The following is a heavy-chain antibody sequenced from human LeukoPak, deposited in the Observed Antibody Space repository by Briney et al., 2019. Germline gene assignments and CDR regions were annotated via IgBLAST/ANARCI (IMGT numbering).Heavy chain of an antibody. CDR1: RGTFSSYA. J-gene: IGHJ4*02. V-gene: IGHV1-69*13. Sequence: SVKVSCKASRGTFSSYAISWVRQAPGQGLEWMGGIIPIFGTANYAQKFQGRVTIAADESTSTAYMELSSLRSEDTAVYYCARAVIAAAGYFDYWGQGTLVTVSS. CDR3: ARAVIAAAGYFDY. CDR2: IIPIFGTA. D-gene: IGHD6-13*01.